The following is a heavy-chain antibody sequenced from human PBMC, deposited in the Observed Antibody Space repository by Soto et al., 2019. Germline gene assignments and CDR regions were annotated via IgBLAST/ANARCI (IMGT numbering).Heavy chain of an antibody. V-gene: IGHV3-21*04. D-gene: IGHD5-12*01. Sequence: PGGSLRLSCAASGFTFSSYSMNWVRQAPGKGLEWVSSISSSSSYIYYADSVKGRFTISRDNAKNTLYLQMNSLRAEDTAVYYCAKARGWLRLGGDAFDIWGQGTMVTVSS. CDR3: AKARGWLRLGGDAFDI. CDR1: GFTFSSYS. J-gene: IGHJ3*02. CDR2: ISSSSSYI.